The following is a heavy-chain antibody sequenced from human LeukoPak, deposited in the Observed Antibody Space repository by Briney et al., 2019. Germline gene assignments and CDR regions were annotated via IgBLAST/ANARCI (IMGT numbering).Heavy chain of an antibody. Sequence: GSLRLSCAASGFIFNSHAMYWVRQAPGKGLEWVSGISDVGGITYHADSVKGRFTISRDNSKNTLYLQMNSLRAEDTAIYYCAKRTRGGNEGRAFDDWGQGTQVTVSS. CDR3: AKRTRGGNEGRAFDD. CDR1: GFIFNSHA. CDR2: ISDVGGIT. D-gene: IGHD5-12*01. J-gene: IGHJ4*02. V-gene: IGHV3-23*01.